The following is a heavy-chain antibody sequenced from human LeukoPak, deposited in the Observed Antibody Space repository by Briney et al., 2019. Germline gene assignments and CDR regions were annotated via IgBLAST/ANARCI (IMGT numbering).Heavy chain of an antibody. J-gene: IGHJ4*02. CDR1: GFTFSSYS. V-gene: IGHV3-48*01. CDR2: ISSSSSTI. D-gene: IGHD2-2*01. CDR3: ARDSSVTAAPIDY. Sequence: GGSLRLSCAASGFTFSSYSMNWVRQAPVKGLEWVSYISSSSSTIYYADSLKGRFTISRDDAENSLYLQMNSLRAEDTAVYYCARDSSVTAAPIDYWGQGTLVTVSS.